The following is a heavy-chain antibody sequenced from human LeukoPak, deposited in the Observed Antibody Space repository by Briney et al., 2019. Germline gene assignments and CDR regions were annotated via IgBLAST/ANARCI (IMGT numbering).Heavy chain of an antibody. CDR2: IYTSGST. Sequence: PSETLSLTCTVSGGSISSYYWSWIRQPPGKGLEWIGYIYTSGSTNYNPSLKSRVTISVDTSKNQFSLKLSSVTAADTAVYYCARLQHYYYYYYMDVWGKGTTVTVSS. D-gene: IGHD2-2*01. J-gene: IGHJ6*03. CDR3: ARLQHYYYYYYMDV. V-gene: IGHV4-4*09. CDR1: GGSISSYY.